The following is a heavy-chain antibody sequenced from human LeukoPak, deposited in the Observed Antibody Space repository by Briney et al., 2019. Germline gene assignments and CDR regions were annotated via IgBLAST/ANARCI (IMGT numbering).Heavy chain of an antibody. CDR3: ARGRYSYGLQFDY. CDR1: GYTLTELS. J-gene: IGHJ4*02. V-gene: IGHV1-8*03. D-gene: IGHD5-18*01. CDR2: MNPNSGNT. Sequence: ASVKVSCKVSGYTLTELSMHWVRQAPGKGLEWMGWMNPNSGNTGYAQKFQGRVTITRNTSISTAYMELSSLRSEDTAVYYCARGRYSYGLQFDYWGQGTLVTVSS.